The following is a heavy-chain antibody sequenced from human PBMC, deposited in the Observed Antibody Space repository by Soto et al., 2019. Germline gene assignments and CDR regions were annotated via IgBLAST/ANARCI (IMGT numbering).Heavy chain of an antibody. CDR3: ARVFSDSSSFFDP. Sequence: SETLSLTCTVSGGSISSGGYYWSWIRQHPGKGLEWIGYIYYSGSTYYNPSLKSRVTISVDTSKNQFSLKLSSVAAADTAVYYCARVFSDSSSFFDPWGQGTLVTVSS. D-gene: IGHD6-13*01. V-gene: IGHV4-31*03. J-gene: IGHJ5*02. CDR1: GGSISSGGYY. CDR2: IYYSGST.